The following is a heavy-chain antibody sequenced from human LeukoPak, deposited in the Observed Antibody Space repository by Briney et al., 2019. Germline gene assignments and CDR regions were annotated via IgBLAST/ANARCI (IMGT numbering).Heavy chain of an antibody. V-gene: IGHV3-30-3*01. Sequence: GRSLRLSCAASGFTFSSYAMHWVRQAPGKGLEWVAVISYDGSNKYYADSVKGRFTISRDNSKNTLYLRMNSLRAEDTAVYYCARVLSGYYYDYWGQGTLVTVSS. CDR1: GFTFSSYA. CDR2: ISYDGSNK. CDR3: ARVLSGYYYDY. D-gene: IGHD3-22*01. J-gene: IGHJ4*02.